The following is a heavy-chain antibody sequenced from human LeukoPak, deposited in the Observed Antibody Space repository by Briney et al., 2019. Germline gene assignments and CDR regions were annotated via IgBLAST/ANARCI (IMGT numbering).Heavy chain of an antibody. D-gene: IGHD4-17*01. CDR2: IDSDTYGNTI. CDR3: ARDRDYAFDY. Sequence: PGGSLRLSCVASGFTFSIYGMNWVRQAPGKGLEWISYIDSDTYGNTIYYPHTVKGRFTISRDNAKNSLYLQMDSLRDEDTAVYYCARDRDYAFDYWGQGTLVTVSS. V-gene: IGHV3-48*02. CDR1: GFTFSIYG. J-gene: IGHJ4*02.